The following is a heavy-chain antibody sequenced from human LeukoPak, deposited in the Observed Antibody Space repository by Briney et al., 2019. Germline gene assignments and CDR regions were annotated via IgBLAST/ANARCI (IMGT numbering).Heavy chain of an antibody. Sequence: PSETLSLTCTVSGGSISSYYWSWIRQPPGKGLEWIGYIYYSGSTNYNPSLKSRVTISVDTSKNQFSLKLSSVTAADTAVYYCAGRDYDILTGYVDWYFDLWGRGTLVTVSS. J-gene: IGHJ2*01. CDR1: GGSISSYY. D-gene: IGHD3-9*01. V-gene: IGHV4-59*01. CDR2: IYYSGST. CDR3: AGRDYDILTGYVDWYFDL.